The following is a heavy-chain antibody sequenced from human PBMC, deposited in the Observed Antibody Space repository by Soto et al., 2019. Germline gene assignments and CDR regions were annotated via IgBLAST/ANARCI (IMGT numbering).Heavy chain of an antibody. CDR1: GGTFSSYT. J-gene: IGHJ4*02. CDR2: IIPILGIA. CDR3: ASGYSSSYDYFDY. Sequence: SVKVSCKASGGTFSSYTISWVRQAPGQGLEWMGRIIPILGIANYAQKFQGRVTITADKSTSTAYMELSSLRSEDTAVYYCASGYSSSYDYFDYWGQGTLVTVSS. D-gene: IGHD6-6*01. V-gene: IGHV1-69*02.